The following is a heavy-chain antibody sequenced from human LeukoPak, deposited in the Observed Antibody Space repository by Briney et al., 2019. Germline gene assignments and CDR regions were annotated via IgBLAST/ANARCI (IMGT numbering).Heavy chain of an antibody. V-gene: IGHV4-59*01. CDR3: ARFTPQGYGWGGYNRFDP. D-gene: IGHD3-16*01. CDR2: IYYSGST. J-gene: IGHJ5*02. CDR1: GGAISYYY. Sequence: PSETLSLTCTVSGGAISYYYWNWIRQPPGKGLEWIGYIYYSGSTNYNPSLKSRVTISVDTSKNQFSLNLTSVTAADTAVYYCARFTPQGYGWGGYNRFDPWGQGTLVTVSS.